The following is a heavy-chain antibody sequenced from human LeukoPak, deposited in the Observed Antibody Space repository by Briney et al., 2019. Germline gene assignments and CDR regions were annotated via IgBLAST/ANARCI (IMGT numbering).Heavy chain of an antibody. CDR1: GFTFRSYE. Sequence: PGGGPRISCAAPGFTFRSYEKKWGRQAPGEGVGWVSYITTSGSTVYYGDSVKGRFTISRDNAKNSLDLQMNSLRDEDTAVYYCARMSHTGAFDYWGQGTLVTVSS. V-gene: IGHV3-48*03. D-gene: IGHD3-10*01. J-gene: IGHJ4*02. CDR2: ITTSGSTV. CDR3: ARMSHTGAFDY.